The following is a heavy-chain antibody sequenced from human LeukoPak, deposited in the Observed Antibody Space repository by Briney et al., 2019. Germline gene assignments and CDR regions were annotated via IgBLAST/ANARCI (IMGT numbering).Heavy chain of an antibody. CDR2: VSADGRTQ. CDR3: AKGGFDDIYPFDY. D-gene: IGHD3-9*01. J-gene: IGHJ4*02. CDR1: GFTFRTYS. V-gene: IGHV3-30*18. Sequence: GRSLRLSCAASGFTFRTYSIHWVRQAPGKGLEWVTVVSADGRTQLYSDSVKGRFTISRDNSKNSLYLQMNSLRTEDTALYYCAKGGFDDIYPFDYWGQGTLVTVSS.